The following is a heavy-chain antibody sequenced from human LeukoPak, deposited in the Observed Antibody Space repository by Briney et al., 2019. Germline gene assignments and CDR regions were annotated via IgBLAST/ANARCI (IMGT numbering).Heavy chain of an antibody. Sequence: SETLSITCAVSGGSISTRYYYWGWIRQPPWKGLEWIGTIHHSGSAYYNPSLKSQVTISVDTSNNHFSLKLSSVTAGDTAVYYCASLYFYGSGSFPNYWGQGILVTVST. D-gene: IGHD3-10*01. CDR1: GGSISTRYYY. J-gene: IGHJ4*02. CDR2: IHHSGSA. V-gene: IGHV4-39*02. CDR3: ASLYFYGSGSFPNY.